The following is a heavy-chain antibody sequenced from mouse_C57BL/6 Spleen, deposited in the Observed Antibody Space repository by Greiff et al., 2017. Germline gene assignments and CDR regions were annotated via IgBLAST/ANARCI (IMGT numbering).Heavy chain of an antibody. J-gene: IGHJ3*01. CDR3: ARDGLGGSPFAY. CDR2: ISYDGSN. V-gene: IGHV3-6*01. CDR1: GYSITSGYY. D-gene: IGHD1-1*02. Sequence: EVQLQESGPGLVKPSQSLSLTCSVTGYSITSGYYWNWIRQFPGNKLEWMGYISYDGSNNYNPSLKNRSTITLATSKNQFFLKLNSVTTEDTATYYCARDGLGGSPFAYWGQGTLVTVSA.